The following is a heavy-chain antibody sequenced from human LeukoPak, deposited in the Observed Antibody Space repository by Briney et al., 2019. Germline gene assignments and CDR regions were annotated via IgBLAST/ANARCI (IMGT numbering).Heavy chain of an antibody. J-gene: IGHJ4*02. CDR3: ARKEGDY. CDR1: GGPISSHY. V-gene: IGHV4-59*11. CDR2: IYYSGST. Sequence: SETLSLTCTVSGGPISSHYWSWIRQPPGKGLEWIGYIYYSGSTNYNPSLKSRVTISVDTSKNQFSLKLSSVTAADTAVYYCARKEGDYWGQGTLVTVSS.